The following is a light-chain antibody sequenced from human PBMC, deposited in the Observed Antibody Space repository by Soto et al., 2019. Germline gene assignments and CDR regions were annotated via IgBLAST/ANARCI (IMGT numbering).Light chain of an antibody. CDR1: SSDVGAYKY. Sequence: QSALTQPASVSGSPGQSITISCTGTSSDVGAYKYVSWYQQHADKAPKLLIYDVTSRSSGISDRFSGSKSGNTASLTIIGLQAEDEADYYCSSYAGTSIPYLVFGGGTKLTVL. J-gene: IGLJ3*02. CDR3: SSYAGTSIPYLV. V-gene: IGLV2-14*03. CDR2: DVT.